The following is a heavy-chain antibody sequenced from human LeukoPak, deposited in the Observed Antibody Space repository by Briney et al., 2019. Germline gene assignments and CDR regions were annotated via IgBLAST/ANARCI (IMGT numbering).Heavy chain of an antibody. CDR1: GGTFCSYA. D-gene: IGHD2-2*01. V-gene: IGHV1-69*13. J-gene: IGHJ5*02. CDR2: IIPIFGTA. CDR3: ARSLIVVVPAAPKAPPGLLDP. Sequence: ASVKVSCKASGGTFCSYAISWVRQAPGQGLGWMGGIIPIFGTANYAQKFQGRVTITADESTSTAYMELSSLRSEDTAVYYCARSLIVVVPAAPKAPPGLLDPWGQGTLVTVSS.